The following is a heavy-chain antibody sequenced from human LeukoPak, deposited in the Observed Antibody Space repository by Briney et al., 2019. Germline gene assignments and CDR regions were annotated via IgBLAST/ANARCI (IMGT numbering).Heavy chain of an antibody. D-gene: IGHD1-26*01. CDR1: GFTFSSYS. V-gene: IGHV3-48*04. CDR2: ISSSGSTI. CDR3: AGSGGRRSRSNWFDP. J-gene: IGHJ5*02. Sequence: GGSLRLSCAASGFTFSSYSMNWVRQAPGKGLEWVSYISSSGSTIYYADSVKGRFTISRDNAKNSLYLQMNSLRAEDTAVYYCAGSGGRRSRSNWFDPWGQGTLVTVSS.